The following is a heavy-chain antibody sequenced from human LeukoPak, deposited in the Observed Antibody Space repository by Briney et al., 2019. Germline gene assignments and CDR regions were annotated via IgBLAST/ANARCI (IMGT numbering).Heavy chain of an antibody. J-gene: IGHJ5*02. CDR1: GYTFTGYY. V-gene: IGHV1-2*02. Sequence: GASVKDSCKASGYTFTGYYIHWVRQAPGQGLEWMGWINPNSGGTNYAQKFQGRVTMTRDTSISTAYMELSRLTSDDTAVYYCARVEELSHCSSTNCYDWLDPWGQGTLVTVSS. D-gene: IGHD2-2*01. CDR3: ARVEELSHCSSTNCYDWLDP. CDR2: INPNSGGT.